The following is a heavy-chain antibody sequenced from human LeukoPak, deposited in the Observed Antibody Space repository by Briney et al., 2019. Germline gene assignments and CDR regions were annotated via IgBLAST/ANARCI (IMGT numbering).Heavy chain of an antibody. D-gene: IGHD2-2*03. Sequence: GGSLRLSCAASGFTFSSYSMNWVRQAPGKGLEWVSSISSSSSYIYYADSVKGRFTISRDNAKNSLYLQMNSLRAEDTAVYYCARLDIVVVPAAIPHWFDPWGQGTLVTVSS. CDR3: ARLDIVVVPAAIPHWFDP. CDR2: ISSSSSYI. CDR1: GFTFSSYS. V-gene: IGHV3-21*01. J-gene: IGHJ5*02.